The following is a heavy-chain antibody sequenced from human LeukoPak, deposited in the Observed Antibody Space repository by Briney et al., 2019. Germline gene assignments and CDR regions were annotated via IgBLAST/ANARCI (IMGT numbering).Heavy chain of an antibody. V-gene: IGHV4-39*07. CDR2: IYYSGST. J-gene: IGHJ4*02. CDR1: GGSISSGSYY. Sequence: SQTLSLTCTVSGGSISSGSYYWGWIRQPPGKGLEWIGSIYYSGSTYYNPSLKSRVTISVDTSKNQFSLKLSSVTAADTAVYYCARDADKRGDYWGQGTLVTVSS. CDR3: ARDADKRGDY. D-gene: IGHD3-16*01.